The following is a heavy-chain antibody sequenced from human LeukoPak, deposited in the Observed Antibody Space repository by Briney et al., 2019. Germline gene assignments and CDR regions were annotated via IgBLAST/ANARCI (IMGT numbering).Heavy chain of an antibody. CDR2: ISWDGGST. Sequence: GGSLRLSYAASGFTFDDYAMHWVRQAPGKGLEWVSLISWDGGSTYYADSVKGRFTISRDNSKNSLYLQMNSLRAEDTALYYCAKDWGYSNSYYMDVWGKGTTVTVSS. D-gene: IGHD4-11*01. V-gene: IGHV3-43D*03. CDR3: AKDWGYSNSYYMDV. J-gene: IGHJ6*03. CDR1: GFTFDDYA.